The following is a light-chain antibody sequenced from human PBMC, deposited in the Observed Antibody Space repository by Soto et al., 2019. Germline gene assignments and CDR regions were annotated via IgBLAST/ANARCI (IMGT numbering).Light chain of an antibody. V-gene: IGKV3-15*01. Sequence: EIVMTQSPATLSVSPGERATLSCRASQTVSSNLAWYQHKPGQAPRLLIYGASTRAPGIPARFSGSGSGTEFTLTISSLQSEDFAVYYCQQYNDWPPFTIGPGTRVEIK. CDR1: QTVSSN. J-gene: IGKJ3*01. CDR3: QQYNDWPPFT. CDR2: GAS.